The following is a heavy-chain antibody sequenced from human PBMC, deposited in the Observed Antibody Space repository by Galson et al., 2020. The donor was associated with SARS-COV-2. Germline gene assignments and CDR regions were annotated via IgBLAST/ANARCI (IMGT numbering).Heavy chain of an antibody. D-gene: IGHD5-18*01. Sequence: SETLSLTCAVYGGSLNAYYWRWTWIRQPPGKGLEYIGEITYTGNTNYNPSLKSRVTISIDTSKNQFSLNLSSVTAADTALYYCARGRLTDHTFLHYHHIDVWGKGTTVTVSS. J-gene: IGHJ6*03. CDR1: GGSLNAYY. CDR2: ITYTGNT. V-gene: IGHV4-34*01. CDR3: ARGRLTDHTFLHYHHIDV.